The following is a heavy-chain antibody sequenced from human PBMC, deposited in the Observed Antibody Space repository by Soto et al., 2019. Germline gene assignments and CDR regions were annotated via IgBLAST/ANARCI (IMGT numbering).Heavy chain of an antibody. CDR2: ISTSGSAI. V-gene: IGHV3-11*01. CDR3: AREDTRLHYGMDV. CDR1: GFTFSYYY. J-gene: IGHJ6*02. D-gene: IGHD5-18*01. Sequence: GGSLRLSCAASGFTFSYYYMTWIRQSPGKGLEWVSYISTSGSAIYYADSVKGRFTISRDNAKNSLYLQMNSLSTEDTAVYYCAREDTRLHYGMDVWCQGTTVTVSS.